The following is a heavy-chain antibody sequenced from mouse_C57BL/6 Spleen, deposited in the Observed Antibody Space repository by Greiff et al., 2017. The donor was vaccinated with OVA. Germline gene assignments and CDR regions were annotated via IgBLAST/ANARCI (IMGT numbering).Heavy chain of an antibody. J-gene: IGHJ4*01. CDR1: GYTFTSYW. V-gene: IGHV1-69*01. D-gene: IGHD2-5*01. Sequence: QVQLQQPGAELVMPGASVKLSCKASGYTFTSYWMHWVKQRPGQGLEWIGEIAPSDSYTNYNQQFKGKSTLTVDKSSSTAYMKLSSLTSEDAAVYYCARESYSNCGDYWGQGTSVTVSS. CDR2: IAPSDSYT. CDR3: ARESYSNCGDY.